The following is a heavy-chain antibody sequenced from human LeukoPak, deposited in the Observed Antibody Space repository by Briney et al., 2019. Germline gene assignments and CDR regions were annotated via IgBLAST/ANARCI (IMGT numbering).Heavy chain of an antibody. Sequence: GASVKISCKASGYTFTGYYMHWVRQAPGQGLEWMGWINPNSGGTNYAQKFQGRATMTRDTSISTAYMELSRLRSDDTAVYYCARDHRYYYDSSGYYWDAFDIWGQGTMVTVSS. J-gene: IGHJ3*02. CDR2: INPNSGGT. V-gene: IGHV1-2*02. CDR3: ARDHRYYYDSSGYYWDAFDI. D-gene: IGHD3-22*01. CDR1: GYTFTGYY.